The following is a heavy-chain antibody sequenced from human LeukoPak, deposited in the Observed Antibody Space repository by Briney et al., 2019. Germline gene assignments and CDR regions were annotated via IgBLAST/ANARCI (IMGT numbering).Heavy chain of an antibody. V-gene: IGHV3-48*04. J-gene: IGHJ3*02. D-gene: IGHD3-22*01. CDR1: TFTFSNYN. Sequence: GGSLRLSCAASTFTFSNYNMNWVRQAPGKGLEWVSYISISGTTLYSADSVKGRFTISRDNAKNSLYLQMNTLRADDTGFYYCARGGSSGYEYNAFDIWGQGTVVTVSS. CDR3: ARGGSSGYEYNAFDI. CDR2: ISISGTTL.